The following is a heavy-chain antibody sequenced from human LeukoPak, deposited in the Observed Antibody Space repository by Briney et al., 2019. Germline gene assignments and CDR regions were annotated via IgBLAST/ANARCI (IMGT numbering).Heavy chain of an antibody. V-gene: IGHV4-59*01. CDR3: ARALVGSSSLDY. CDR2: IYYSGTT. J-gene: IGHJ4*02. CDR1: GDSISSYY. Sequence: PSETLSLTCTVSGDSISSYYWSWIRQPPGKGLEWIGYIYYSGTTNYNPSLKSRVTISLDTSKNQFSLKLSSVTAADTAVYYCARALVGSSSLDYWGQGTLVTVSS. D-gene: IGHD6-6*01.